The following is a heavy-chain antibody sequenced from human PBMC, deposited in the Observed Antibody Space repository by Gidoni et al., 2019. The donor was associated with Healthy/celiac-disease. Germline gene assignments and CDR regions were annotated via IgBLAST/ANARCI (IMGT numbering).Heavy chain of an antibody. CDR1: GGTFSSYA. V-gene: IGHV1-69*01. Sequence: QVQLVQSGAEVKKPGSTVNVSCKASGGTFSSYAISWVRQGPGQGLAWMGGIIPIFGTANYAQKFQGRVTITADESTSTAYMELSSLRSEDTAVYYWARDPYCSSTSCYVDYYYYGMDVWGKGTTVTVSS. CDR3: ARDPYCSSTSCYVDYYYYGMDV. D-gene: IGHD2-2*01. CDR2: IIPIFGTA. J-gene: IGHJ6*04.